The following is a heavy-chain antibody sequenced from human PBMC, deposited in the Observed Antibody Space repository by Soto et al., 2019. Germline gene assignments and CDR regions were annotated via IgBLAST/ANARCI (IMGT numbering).Heavy chain of an antibody. D-gene: IGHD2-15*01. CDR2: ISYTGAT. Sequence: PSETLSLTCSVSGGSISRGAYFWTWIRQFPGKGLEWIAYISYTGATYYNPSLKSRVTILADTSKNRFSLKLNSVTSADTAVYYCARGGPVSVSPAWQLLGYFDYWGQGTLVTVSS. V-gene: IGHV4-31*03. CDR3: ARGGPVSVSPAWQLLGYFDY. J-gene: IGHJ4*02. CDR1: GGSISRGAYF.